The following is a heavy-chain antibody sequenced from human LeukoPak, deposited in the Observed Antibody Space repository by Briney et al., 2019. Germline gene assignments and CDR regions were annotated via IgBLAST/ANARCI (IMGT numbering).Heavy chain of an antibody. CDR2: INPNSGGT. Sequence: ASVKVSCKASGYTFTGYYMHWVRQAPGQGLEWMGWINPNSGGTNYAQKFQGRVTMTRDTSISTVYMELSSLRSEDTAVCYCARAEVGGYYGSGISYWGQGTLVTVSS. V-gene: IGHV1-2*02. D-gene: IGHD3-10*01. CDR3: ARAEVGGYYGSGISY. J-gene: IGHJ4*02. CDR1: GYTFTGYY.